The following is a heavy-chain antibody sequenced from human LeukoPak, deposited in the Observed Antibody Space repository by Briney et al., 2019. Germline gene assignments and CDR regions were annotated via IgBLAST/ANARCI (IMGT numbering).Heavy chain of an antibody. CDR2: ISSSGSTI. CDR1: GFTFSSYE. V-gene: IGHV3-48*03. Sequence: GGSLRLYCAASGFTFSSYEMNWVRQAPGKGLEWVSYISSSGSTIYYADSVKGRFTISRDNAKNSLYLQMNSLRAEDTAVYYCARFDGVAANFDYWGQGTLVTVSS. D-gene: IGHD2-15*01. J-gene: IGHJ4*02. CDR3: ARFDGVAANFDY.